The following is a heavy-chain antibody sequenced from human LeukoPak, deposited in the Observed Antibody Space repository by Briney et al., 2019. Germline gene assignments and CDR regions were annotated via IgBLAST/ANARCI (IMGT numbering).Heavy chain of an antibody. CDR2: INHSGST. V-gene: IGHV4-34*01. CDR1: GGSFSGYY. J-gene: IGHJ4*02. CDR3: ARGKLITYGDYVPFDY. Sequence: SETLSLTCAVYGGSFSGYYWSWIRQPPGKGLEWIGEINHSGSTNYNPSLKSRVTISVDTSKNQFSLKLSSVTAADTAVYYCARGKLITYGDYVPFDYWGQGTLVTVSS. D-gene: IGHD4-17*01.